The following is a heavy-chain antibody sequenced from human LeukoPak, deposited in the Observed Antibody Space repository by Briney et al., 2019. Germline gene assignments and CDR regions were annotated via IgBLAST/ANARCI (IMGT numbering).Heavy chain of an antibody. J-gene: IGHJ4*02. CDR1: GGSISNYY. V-gene: IGHV4-59*01. CDR3: AGRYYYDSAFDY. D-gene: IGHD3-22*01. Sequence: PSETLSLTCTVSGGSISNYYWSWIRQPPGKGLEWIGYIYYSGSTNYNPSLKSRVTISVDTSKNQFSLKLSSVTAADTAVYYCAGRYYYDSAFDYWGQGTLVTVSS. CDR2: IYYSGST.